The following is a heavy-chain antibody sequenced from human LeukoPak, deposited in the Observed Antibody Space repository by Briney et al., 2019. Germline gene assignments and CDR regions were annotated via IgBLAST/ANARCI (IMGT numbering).Heavy chain of an antibody. V-gene: IGHV3-21*06. CDR2: ISGDSSYT. D-gene: IGHD2-21*01. CDR1: GFTFSSYS. CDR3: ARDSGGDDYFDY. Sequence: GGSLRLSCAASGFTFSSYSMNWVRQAPGKGLEWVSSISGDSSYTYYTDSVKGRFTISRDNAKNSLYLQMNTLRAEDTAVYYCARDSGGDDYFDYWGQGTLVTVSS. J-gene: IGHJ4*02.